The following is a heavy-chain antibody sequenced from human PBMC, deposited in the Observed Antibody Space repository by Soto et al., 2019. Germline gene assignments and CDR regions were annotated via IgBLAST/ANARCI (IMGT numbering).Heavy chain of an antibody. V-gene: IGHV3-30*03. Sequence: QVQLVESGGGVVQHGMSLRLSCAASGFTFSSYGMHWVRQAPGTGLERVAVISYDGSNKYYADSVKGRFTISRDNSKNTLYLQMNSLRAEDTAVYYCAPHPQYNWNDLDYWGQGTLVTFSS. D-gene: IGHD1-20*01. CDR2: ISYDGSNK. CDR1: GFTFSSYG. CDR3: APHPQYNWNDLDY. J-gene: IGHJ4*02.